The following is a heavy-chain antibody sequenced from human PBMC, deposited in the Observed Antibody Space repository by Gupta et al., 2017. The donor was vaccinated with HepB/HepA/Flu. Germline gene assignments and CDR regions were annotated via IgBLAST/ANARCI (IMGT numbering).Heavy chain of an antibody. D-gene: IGHD3-10*01. CDR2: IKRQGDDYAT. CDR3: TRLFGDGWFDP. J-gene: IGHJ5*02. CDR1: GFTFRGAP. Sequence: EVQLVESGGGLVHPGGSLKVSCAAAGFTFRGAPIPWVRQASDKGLEWIGRIKRQGDDYATEYAASVKGRFTISRDDSRNTAYLQMNSLKTDDTAVYYCTRLFGDGWFDPWGRGTLVTVSS. V-gene: IGHV3-73*02.